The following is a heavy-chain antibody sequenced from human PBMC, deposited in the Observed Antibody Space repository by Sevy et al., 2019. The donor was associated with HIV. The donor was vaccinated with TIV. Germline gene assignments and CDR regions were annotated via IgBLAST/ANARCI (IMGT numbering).Heavy chain of an antibody. Sequence: SGPTLVKPTQTLTLTCTFSGFSLSTSGVGVGWIRQPPGKALEWLALLYWNDDKRYIPSLKSRLTITNDTSKNQVVLTMTNMDPVDTATYYYAHRGQLWSYFDYWGQGTLVTVSS. CDR2: LYWNDDK. CDR3: AHRGQLWSYFDY. V-gene: IGHV2-5*01. J-gene: IGHJ4*01. D-gene: IGHD5-18*01. CDR1: GFSLSTSGVG.